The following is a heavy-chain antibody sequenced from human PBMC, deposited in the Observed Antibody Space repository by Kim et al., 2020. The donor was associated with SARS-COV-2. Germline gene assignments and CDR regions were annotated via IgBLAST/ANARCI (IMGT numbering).Heavy chain of an antibody. J-gene: IGHJ4*02. CDR3: ARHSRIVVVPAAILA. CDR1: GGSISSSSYY. Sequence: SETLSLTCTVSGGSISSSSYYWGWIRQPPGKGLEWIGSIYYSGSTYYNPSLKSRVTISVDTSKNQFSLKLSSVTAAHTAVYYCARHSRIVVVPAAILAWGQGTLVTVSS. CDR2: IYYSGST. V-gene: IGHV4-39*01. D-gene: IGHD2-2*01.